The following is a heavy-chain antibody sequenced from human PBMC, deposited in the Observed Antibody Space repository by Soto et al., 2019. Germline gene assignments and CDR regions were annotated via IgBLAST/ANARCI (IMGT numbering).Heavy chain of an antibody. Sequence: QVQLQESGPGLVKPSETLSLTCTVSGGSISSYYWSWIRQPAGKGLGWIGRIYTSGSTNYNPSLKSRVTMSVDTSKNQFSLKLSSVTAADTAVYYCAREKGARITIFGVVRDAFDIWGQGTMVTVSS. J-gene: IGHJ3*02. CDR3: AREKGARITIFGVVRDAFDI. V-gene: IGHV4-4*07. D-gene: IGHD3-3*01. CDR2: IYTSGST. CDR1: GGSISSYY.